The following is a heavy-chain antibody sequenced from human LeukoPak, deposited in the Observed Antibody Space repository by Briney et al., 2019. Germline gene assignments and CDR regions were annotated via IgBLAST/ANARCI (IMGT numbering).Heavy chain of an antibody. CDR2: INPNSGGT. D-gene: IGHD3-22*01. CDR1: GYTFTGYY. Sequence: GASVKVSCKASGYTFTGYYIHWVRQAPGQGLEWMGWINPNSGGTNYAQKFQGRVTMTRDTSISTAYMELSRLGSDDTAVYYCASPWYYYDSSGYQNWGQGTLVTVSS. J-gene: IGHJ4*02. CDR3: ASPWYYYDSSGYQN. V-gene: IGHV1-2*02.